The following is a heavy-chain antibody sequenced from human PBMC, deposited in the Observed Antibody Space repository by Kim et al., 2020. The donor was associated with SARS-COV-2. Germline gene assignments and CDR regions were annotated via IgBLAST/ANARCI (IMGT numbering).Heavy chain of an antibody. D-gene: IGHD2-15*01. CDR3: AGRLPYFDY. CDR2: ST. Sequence: STHYHPSLKSRVTMSVATSKNQFSLTLSSVTAADTAVYYCAGRLPYFDYWGQGTLVTVSS. J-gene: IGHJ4*02. V-gene: IGHV4-4*07.